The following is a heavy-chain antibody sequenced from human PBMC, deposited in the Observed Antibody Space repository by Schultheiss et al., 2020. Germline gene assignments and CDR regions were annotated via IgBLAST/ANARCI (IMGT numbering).Heavy chain of an antibody. CDR2: ISSSSSYI. CDR3: ARYENREWFVY. Sequence: GGSLRLSCAASGFTFSSYAMSWVRQAPGKGLEWVSSISSSSSYIYYADSVKGRFTISRDNAKNSLYLQMNSLRAEDTAVYYCARYENREWFVYWGQGTLLTCYS. D-gene: IGHD3-3*01. J-gene: IGHJ4*02. V-gene: IGHV3-21*04. CDR1: GFTFSSYA.